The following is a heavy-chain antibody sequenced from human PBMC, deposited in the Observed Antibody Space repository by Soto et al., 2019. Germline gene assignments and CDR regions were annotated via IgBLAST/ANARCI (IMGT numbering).Heavy chain of an antibody. Sequence: SVKFSCKASGYTFTSYGMNWVRQAPGRGLEWMGWINPGNGNTKYSQKFQGRVTITRDTSASTAYMELSSLRSEDTAVYYCARSRKDMVRGVMRWFDPWGQGTLVTVSS. CDR1: GYTFTSYG. CDR3: ARSRKDMVRGVMRWFDP. V-gene: IGHV1-3*01. J-gene: IGHJ5*02. CDR2: INPGNGNT. D-gene: IGHD3-10*01.